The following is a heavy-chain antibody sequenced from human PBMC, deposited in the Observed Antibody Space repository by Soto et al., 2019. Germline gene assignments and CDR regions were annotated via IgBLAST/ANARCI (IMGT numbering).Heavy chain of an antibody. CDR3: ARELWSAMVTRYFDY. D-gene: IGHD5-18*01. CDR2: IYYSGST. J-gene: IGHJ4*02. CDR1: GGSISSGGYY. Sequence: SETLSLTCTVSGGSISSGGYYWSWIRQHPGKGLEWIGYIYYSGSTYYNPSLKSRVTISVDTSKNQFSLKLSSVTAADTAVYYCARELWSAMVTRYFDYWGQGTLVTVSS. V-gene: IGHV4-31*03.